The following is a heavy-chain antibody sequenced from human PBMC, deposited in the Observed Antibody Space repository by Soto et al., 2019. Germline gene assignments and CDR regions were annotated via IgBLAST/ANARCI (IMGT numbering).Heavy chain of an antibody. CDR3: TRQGLPYYYYYMDV. Sequence: PGGALRLSCTASGFTFGDYAMSWFRQAPGKGLEWVGFIRSKAYGGTTEYAASVKGRFTISRDDSKSIAYLQMNSLKTEDTAVYYCTRQGLPYYYYYMDVWGKGTTVTVSS. V-gene: IGHV3-49*03. CDR2: IRSKAYGGTT. CDR1: GFTFGDYA. J-gene: IGHJ6*03.